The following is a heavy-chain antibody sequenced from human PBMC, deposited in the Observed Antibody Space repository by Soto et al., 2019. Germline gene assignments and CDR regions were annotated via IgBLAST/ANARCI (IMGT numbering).Heavy chain of an antibody. CDR3: ARDGGRNSGGIDY. CDR1: GGTFSSYS. J-gene: IGHJ4*02. D-gene: IGHD1-26*01. V-gene: IGHV1-69*01. Sequence: QVQLVQSGAEVKKPGSSVKVSCKASGGTFSSYSINWVRQAPGQGLEWMGEIIPIFGTANYAQKFQGRVTITADESTSTAYMGLSSLRSEETAVYYCARDGGRNSGGIDYWGQGTLVTVSS. CDR2: IIPIFGTA.